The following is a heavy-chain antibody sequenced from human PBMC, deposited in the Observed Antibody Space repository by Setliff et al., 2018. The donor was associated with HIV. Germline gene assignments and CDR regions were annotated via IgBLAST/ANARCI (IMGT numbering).Heavy chain of an antibody. CDR2: IDPNSGGT. D-gene: IGHD3-22*01. J-gene: IGHJ3*02. CDR3: ASPFGASDSGGYEYEAFAI. CDR1: GYSFTGHY. V-gene: IGHV1-2*06. Sequence: ASVKVSCKASGYSFTGHYIHWVRQAPGQGLGWLGRIDPNSGGTKYAQKFQGRVTMTRDTFITTAYMELSRLRSDDTAVYYCASPFGASDSGGYEYEAFAIWGQGTMVTVSS.